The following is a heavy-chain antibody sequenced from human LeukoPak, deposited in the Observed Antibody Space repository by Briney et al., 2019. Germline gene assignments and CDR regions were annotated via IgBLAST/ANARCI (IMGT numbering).Heavy chain of an antibody. D-gene: IGHD3-9*01. CDR2: ISAYNGNT. CDR3: ARMSDILTGYYSHCDY. V-gene: IGHV1-18*01. J-gene: IGHJ4*02. Sequence: GASVKVSCKASGYTFTSYGISWVRQAPGQGLEWMGWISAYNGNTNYAQKLQGRVTITTDTSTSTAYMELRSLRSDDTAVYYCARMSDILTGYYSHCDYWGQGTLVTVSS. CDR1: GYTFTSYG.